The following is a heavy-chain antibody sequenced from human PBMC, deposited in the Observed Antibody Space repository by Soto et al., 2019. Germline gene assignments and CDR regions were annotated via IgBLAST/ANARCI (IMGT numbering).Heavy chain of an antibody. J-gene: IGHJ3*02. D-gene: IGHD3-22*01. CDR1: GGSISSGDYY. CDR2: IHYSGST. Sequence: QVQLQESGPGLVKPSQTLSLTCTVSGGSISSGDYYWSWIRQPPGKVLEWIGYIHYSGSTYYDPSPESRVTISVDPSKNQFSLKLSSVTAADTAVYYCARMYYYDRTDAFDIWGQGTMVTVSS. CDR3: ARMYYYDRTDAFDI. V-gene: IGHV4-30-4*01.